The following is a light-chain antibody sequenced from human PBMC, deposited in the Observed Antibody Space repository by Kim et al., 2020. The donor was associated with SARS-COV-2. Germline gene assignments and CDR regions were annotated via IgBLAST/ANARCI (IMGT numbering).Light chain of an antibody. CDR1: QSVSSSY. J-gene: IGKJ4*01. Sequence: EIVLMQSPGTLSLSPGERATLSCRASQSVSSSYLAWYQQKPGQAPRLLIYGASSRATGIPDRFSGSGSGTDFTLTISRLEPEDFAVYYCQQYDTSPLTFGGGTKVDIK. CDR3: QQYDTSPLT. CDR2: GAS. V-gene: IGKV3-20*01.